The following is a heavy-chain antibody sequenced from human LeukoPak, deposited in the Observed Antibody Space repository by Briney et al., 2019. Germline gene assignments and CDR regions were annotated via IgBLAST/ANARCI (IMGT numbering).Heavy chain of an antibody. CDR2: IYYSGST. J-gene: IGHJ4*02. Sequence: PSETLSLTCTVSGGSISSSSYYWGWIRQPPGKGLEWIGSIYYSGSTYYNPSLKSRVTISVDTSKNQFSLKLSSVTAADTAVYYCAREAQGAAMAEYYFDYWGQGTLVTVSS. CDR3: AREAQGAAMAEYYFDY. V-gene: IGHV4-39*07. CDR1: GGSISSSSYY. D-gene: IGHD5-18*01.